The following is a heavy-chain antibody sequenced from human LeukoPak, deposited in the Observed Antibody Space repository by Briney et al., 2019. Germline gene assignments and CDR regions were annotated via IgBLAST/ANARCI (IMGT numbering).Heavy chain of an antibody. CDR1: GFTFSSYG. V-gene: IGHV3-30*02. CDR3: AKEGYYYGSGTDLYFDY. D-gene: IGHD3-10*01. Sequence: PGGSLRLSCAASGFTFSSYGMHWVRQAPGKGLEWVAVIWYGGSNKYYADSVKGRFTISRDNSKNTLYLQMNSLGAEDTAVYYCAKEGYYYGSGTDLYFDYWGQGTLVTVSS. J-gene: IGHJ4*02. CDR2: IWYGGSNK.